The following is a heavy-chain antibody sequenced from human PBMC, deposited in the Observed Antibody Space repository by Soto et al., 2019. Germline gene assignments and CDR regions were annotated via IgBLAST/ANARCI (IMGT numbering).Heavy chain of an antibody. CDR1: GYTFTSYG. D-gene: IGHD6-19*01. CDR3: ARDPSGWYDY. J-gene: IGHJ4*02. Sequence: XXVKVSCRASGYTFTSYGISWVRQAPGQGLEWMGWISAYNGNTNYAQKLQGRVTMTTDTSTSTAYMELTSLRSDDTAVYYCARDPSGWYDYWGQGTLVTVSS. CDR2: ISAYNGNT. V-gene: IGHV1-18*01.